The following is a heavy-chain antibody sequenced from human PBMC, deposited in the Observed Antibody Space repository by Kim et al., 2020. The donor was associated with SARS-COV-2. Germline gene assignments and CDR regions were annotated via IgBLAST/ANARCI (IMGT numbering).Heavy chain of an antibody. J-gene: IGHJ4*02. D-gene: IGHD3-22*01. V-gene: IGHV1-18*01. CDR1: GYTFTSYG. Sequence: ASLKVSCKASGYTFTSYGISWVRQAPGQGLEWMGWISAYNGNTNYAQKLQGRVTMTTDTSTSTAYMELRSLRSDDTAVYYCARDYYDSSGYLPMGDYWGQGTLVTVSS. CDR3: ARDYYDSSGYLPMGDY. CDR2: ISAYNGNT.